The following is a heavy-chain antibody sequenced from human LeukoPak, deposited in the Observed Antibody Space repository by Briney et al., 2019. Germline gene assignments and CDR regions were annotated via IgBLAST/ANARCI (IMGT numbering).Heavy chain of an antibody. CDR3: ARDPDGSTDFDY. J-gene: IGHJ4*02. CDR2: INPYNGNT. V-gene: IGHV1-18*01. Sequence: ASVKVSCKASGYTFKTYGISWVRQAPGQPLEWMGWINPYNGNTNYAQKFRGRITMTTDTSTSTAYMELRSLRSDDTAVYYCARDPDGSTDFDYWGQGTLVTVSS. CDR1: GYTFKTYG. D-gene: IGHD4-11*01.